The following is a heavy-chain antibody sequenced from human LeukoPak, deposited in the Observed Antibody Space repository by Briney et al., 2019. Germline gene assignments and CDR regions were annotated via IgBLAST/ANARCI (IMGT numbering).Heavy chain of an antibody. CDR1: GFTFSSYW. J-gene: IGHJ3*02. D-gene: IGHD1-1*01. CDR2: ISYDGSNK. V-gene: IGHV3-30*18. CDR3: AKDLRYNWNLGNAFDI. Sequence: PGGSLRLSCAASGFTFSSYWMHWVRQAPGKGLEWVAVISYDGSNKYYTDSVKGRFTISRDNSKNTLYLQMNSLRAEDTAVYYCAKDLRYNWNLGNAFDIWGQGTMVTVSS.